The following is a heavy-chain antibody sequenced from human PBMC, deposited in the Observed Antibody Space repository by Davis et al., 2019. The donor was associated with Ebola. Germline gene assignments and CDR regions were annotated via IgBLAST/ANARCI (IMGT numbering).Heavy chain of an antibody. D-gene: IGHD5-12*01. V-gene: IGHV1-18*01. Sequence: ASVKVSCKASGYTFTSYGISWVRQAPGQGLEWMGWISAYNGNTNYAQKLQGRVTMTTDTSTSTAYMELRSLRSDDTAVYYCAKALVATALGVYYYYGMDVWGQGTTVTVSS. CDR3: AKALVATALGVYYYYGMDV. J-gene: IGHJ6*02. CDR1: GYTFTSYG. CDR2: ISAYNGNT.